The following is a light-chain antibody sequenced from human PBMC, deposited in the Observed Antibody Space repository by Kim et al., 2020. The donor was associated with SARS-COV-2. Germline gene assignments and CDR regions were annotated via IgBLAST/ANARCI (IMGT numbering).Light chain of an antibody. CDR1: QSVNSN. CDR2: GAS. J-gene: IGKJ4*01. Sequence: EIVMTQSPATLSVSPGDRATLSCRASQSVNSNLAWYQQKPGQAPRLLIYGASTRATDIPARFSGSGSGTEFTLTISSLQSEDFAVYYCQQYSYWPPLTFGGGTKVDIK. V-gene: IGKV3-15*01. CDR3: QQYSYWPPLT.